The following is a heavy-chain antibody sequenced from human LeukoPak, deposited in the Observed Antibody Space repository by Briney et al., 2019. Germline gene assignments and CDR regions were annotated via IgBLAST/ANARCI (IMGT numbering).Heavy chain of an antibody. CDR2: IYYSGST. CDR1: GGSISSSSYY. D-gene: IGHD6-13*01. Sequence: SETLSLTCTVSGGSISSSSYYWGWIRQPPGKGLEWIGSIYYSGSTYYNPSLKSRVTISVDTSKNQFSLKLCSVTAADTAVYHCARRVAAGGWFDPWGRGTLVTVSS. J-gene: IGHJ5*02. CDR3: ARRVAAGGWFDP. V-gene: IGHV4-39*01.